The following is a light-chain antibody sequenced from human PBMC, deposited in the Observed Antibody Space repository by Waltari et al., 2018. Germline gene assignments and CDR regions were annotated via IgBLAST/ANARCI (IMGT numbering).Light chain of an antibody. CDR2: EAS. V-gene: IGKV3-11*01. CDR3: QQRSNWPGVT. J-gene: IGKJ5*01. Sequence: EIVLTQSPATLSLSPGERATLSCRASQSVSSYLAWYQQKPGQAPRLLIYEASNRATVIPARFSGSGSGTDFTLTISSLEPEDFAVYYCQQRSNWPGVTFGQGTRLEIK. CDR1: QSVSSY.